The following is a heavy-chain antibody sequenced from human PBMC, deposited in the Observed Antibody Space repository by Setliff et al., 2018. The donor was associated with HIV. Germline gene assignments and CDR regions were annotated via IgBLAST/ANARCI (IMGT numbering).Heavy chain of an antibody. V-gene: IGHV4-39*07. CDR1: GGSISGYY. CDR3: ASGTYYKVDK. J-gene: IGHJ4*02. CDR2: IYYSGST. D-gene: IGHD3-10*01. Sequence: SETLSLTCTVSGGSISGYYWGWIRQPPGKGLEWVGSIYYSGSTYYNPSLKSRVTISVDTSKNQFSLKLRSVTAADTAVYYCASGTYYKVDKWGQGTLVTVSS.